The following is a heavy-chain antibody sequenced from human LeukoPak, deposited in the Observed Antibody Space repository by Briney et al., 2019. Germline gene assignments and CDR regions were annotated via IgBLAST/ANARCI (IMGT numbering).Heavy chain of an antibody. CDR2: INSDGSST. CDR1: GFTFSSYW. Sequence: PGGSLRLSCAASGFTFSSYWMHWVRQAPGKGLVWVSRINSDGSSTGYADSVKGRFTISRDNAKNTLYLQMNSLRAEDTAVYYCARGENTAMVTAADYWGQGTLVTVSS. V-gene: IGHV3-74*01. CDR3: ARGENTAMVTAADY. D-gene: IGHD5-18*01. J-gene: IGHJ4*02.